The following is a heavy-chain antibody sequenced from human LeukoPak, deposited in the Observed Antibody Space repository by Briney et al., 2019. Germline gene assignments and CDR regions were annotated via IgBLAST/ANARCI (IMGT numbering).Heavy chain of an antibody. D-gene: IGHD3-3*01. J-gene: IGHJ3*02. CDR2: IRYDGSNK. CDR1: GFTFSSYG. Sequence: GGSLRLSCAASGFTFSSYGMHWVRQAPGKGLEWVAFIRYDGSNKYYADSVKGRFTISRDNSKNTLYLQMNSLRAEDTAVYYCAKDPTIFGVVNHAFDIWGQGTMVTVSS. CDR3: AKDPTIFGVVNHAFDI. V-gene: IGHV3-30*02.